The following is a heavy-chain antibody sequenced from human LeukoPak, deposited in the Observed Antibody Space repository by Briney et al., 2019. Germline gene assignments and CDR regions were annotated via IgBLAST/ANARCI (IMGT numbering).Heavy chain of an antibody. CDR3: ATHYYGSGSYYNRLYYFDY. Sequence: PSETLSLTCTVSGVSISSSSYCWGWIRQPPGKRLEWIGSIYYSGSTYYNPSLKSRVTLSVDTSKNQFSLKLSSVTAADTAVYYCATHYYGSGSYYNRLYYFDYWGQGTLVTVSS. CDR2: IYYSGST. V-gene: IGHV4-39*01. J-gene: IGHJ4*02. D-gene: IGHD3-10*01. CDR1: GVSISSSSYC.